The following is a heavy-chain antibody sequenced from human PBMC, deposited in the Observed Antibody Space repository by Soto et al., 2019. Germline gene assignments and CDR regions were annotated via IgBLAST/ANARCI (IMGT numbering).Heavy chain of an antibody. CDR2: ISAYNGNT. Sequence: ASVKVSCKASGYTFTSYGISWVRQAPGQGLEWMGWISAYNGNTNYAQKLQGRVTMTTDTSTSTAYMELRSLRSDDTAVYYCARDLTRKLVSSYYYYYGMDVWGQGTTVTVSS. CDR3: ARDLTRKLVSSYYYYYGMDV. CDR1: GYTFTSYG. V-gene: IGHV1-18*04. D-gene: IGHD6-6*01. J-gene: IGHJ6*02.